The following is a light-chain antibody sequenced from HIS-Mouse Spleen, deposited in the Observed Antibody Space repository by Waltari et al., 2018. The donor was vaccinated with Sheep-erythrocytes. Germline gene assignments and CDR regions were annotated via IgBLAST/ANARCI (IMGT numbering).Light chain of an antibody. V-gene: IGKV3-15*01. J-gene: IGKJ2*02. CDR1: QSVSSN. CDR3: QQYNNWPPGT. CDR2: GAS. Sequence: EIVMTQSPATLSVSPGERATLSCRASQSVSSNLAWYQQKPGQAPRLLIYGASTRATGIHARFSGSGSGTEFTLTISSMQSEDFAVYYCQQYNNWPPGTFGQGTKLEIK.